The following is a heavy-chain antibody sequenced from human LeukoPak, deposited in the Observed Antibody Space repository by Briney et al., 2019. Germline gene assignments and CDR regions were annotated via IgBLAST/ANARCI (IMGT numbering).Heavy chain of an antibody. CDR3: TGNYYGSGSYADFDY. V-gene: IGHV3-30*03. D-gene: IGHD3-10*01. J-gene: IGHJ4*02. CDR2: ISYDAKSN. Sequence: GGSLRLSCVTSGFTFSSYGMHWVRQVPGKGLEWVAVISYDAKSNYHVDSVKGRFTISRDNSKNTAYLQMDSLKTEDTAVYYCTGNYYGSGSYADFDYWGQGTLVTVSS. CDR1: GFTFSSYG.